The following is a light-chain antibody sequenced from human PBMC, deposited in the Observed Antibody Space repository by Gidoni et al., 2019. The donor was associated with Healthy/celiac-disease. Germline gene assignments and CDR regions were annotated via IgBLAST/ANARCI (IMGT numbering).Light chain of an antibody. CDR2: DVS. CDR3: CSYAGTYTYV. Sequence: QSALTQSRSVSGSLGQSVTISCTGTSSDVGAYNYFSWYQQHPGKAPKLMIYDVSKRPSGVPDRFSGSKSGNTASLTISGLQAEDEADYHRCSYAGTYTYVFGTRTKVTVL. V-gene: IGLV2-11*01. J-gene: IGLJ1*01. CDR1: SSDVGAYNY.